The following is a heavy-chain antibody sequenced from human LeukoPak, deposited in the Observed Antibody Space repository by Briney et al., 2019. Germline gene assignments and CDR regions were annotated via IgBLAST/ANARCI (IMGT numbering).Heavy chain of an antibody. CDR1: GFTFSNYA. Sequence: GGSLRLSCVASGFTFSNYAMHWVRQAPGKGLEYVSAISSNGDTTYYGNSVKGRFTISRDNSKNTLYLQMGSLRAEDMAVFYCARGSRNHYDYSGYYSYWGQGTLGTVSS. CDR2: ISSNGDTT. J-gene: IGHJ4*02. V-gene: IGHV3-64*01. CDR3: ARGSRNHYDYSGYYSY. D-gene: IGHD3-22*01.